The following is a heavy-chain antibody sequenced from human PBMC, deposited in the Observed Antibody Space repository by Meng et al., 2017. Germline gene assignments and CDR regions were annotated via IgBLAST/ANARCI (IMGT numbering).Heavy chain of an antibody. V-gene: IGHV4-34*01. Sequence: GQPQQCGDGLLKPSETLSLTCAVYGGSFSGYYWSWIRQPPGKGLEWIGEINHSGSTNYNPSLKSRVTISVDTSKNQFSLKLSSVTAADTAVYYCARDTVEAYCGGDCCPLGYWGQGTLVTVSS. CDR2: INHSGST. D-gene: IGHD2-21*02. CDR1: GGSFSGYY. CDR3: ARDTVEAYCGGDCCPLGY. J-gene: IGHJ4*02.